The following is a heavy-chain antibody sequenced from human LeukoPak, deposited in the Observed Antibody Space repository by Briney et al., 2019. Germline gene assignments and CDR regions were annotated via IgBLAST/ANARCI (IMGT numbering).Heavy chain of an antibody. CDR1: GGSISSGGYY. J-gene: IGHJ4*02. V-gene: IGHV4-30-2*01. Sequence: SETLSLTCTVSGGSISSGGYYWSWIRQPPGKGLEWIGYIYHSGSTYYNPSLKSRVTISVDKSKNQFSLKLSSVTAADTAVYYCARTRGWVDYWGQGTLVTVSS. CDR2: IYHSGST. D-gene: IGHD6-19*01. CDR3: ARTRGWVDY.